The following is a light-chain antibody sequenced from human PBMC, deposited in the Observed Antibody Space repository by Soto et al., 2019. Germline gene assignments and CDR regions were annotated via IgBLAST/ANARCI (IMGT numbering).Light chain of an antibody. CDR2: DAS. CDR1: QSVGNN. CDR3: QHYNNWPPFT. Sequence: ETVMTQSPAALSVSPGERATLSCRASQSVGNNLAWYQQKPGQPPRLLIYDASTRATGIPARFSGSGSGTEFSLTISSLQSEDFAVYYCQHYNNWPPFTFGQGTKLEI. V-gene: IGKV3-15*01. J-gene: IGKJ2*01.